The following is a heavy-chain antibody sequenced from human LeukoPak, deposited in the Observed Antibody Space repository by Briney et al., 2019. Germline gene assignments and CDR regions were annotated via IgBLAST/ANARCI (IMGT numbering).Heavy chain of an antibody. CDR2: IGGRDGST. V-gene: IGHV3-23*01. Sequence: PGGSLRLSCAASGFTFSSYGMSWVRQAPGKGLEWVSVIGGRDGSTYYADSVKGRFTISRDNSKNTLYVQMNSLRAEDTAVYYCARKRGYSYGYLDYWGQGTLVTVSS. CDR3: ARKRGYSYGYLDY. CDR1: GFTFSSYG. J-gene: IGHJ4*02. D-gene: IGHD5-18*01.